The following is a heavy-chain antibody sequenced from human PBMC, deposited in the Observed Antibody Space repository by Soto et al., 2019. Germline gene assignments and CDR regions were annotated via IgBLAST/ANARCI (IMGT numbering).Heavy chain of an antibody. V-gene: IGHV3-30-3*01. Sequence: GGSLRLSCAASGFTFSSYAMHWVRQAPGKGLEWVAVISYDGSNKYYADSVKGRFTISRDNSKNTLYLQMNSLRAEDTAVYYCWTYYYDSSDDYWGQGTLVTVSS. D-gene: IGHD3-22*01. CDR1: GFTFSSYA. J-gene: IGHJ4*02. CDR3: WTYYYDSSDDY. CDR2: ISYDGSNK.